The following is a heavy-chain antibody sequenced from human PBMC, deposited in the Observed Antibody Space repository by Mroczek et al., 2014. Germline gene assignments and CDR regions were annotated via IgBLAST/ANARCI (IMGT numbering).Heavy chain of an antibody. J-gene: IGHJ4*02. CDR3: ASLGTYYDFWSGYPSYFDY. Sequence: GGRGGGSEPSEGPSETSPVQPLDSPSRSYGDALGPPTAPGKGLEWVAVISYDGSNKYYADXVKGRFTISRDNSKNTLYLQMNSLRAEDTAVYYCASLGTYYDFWSGYPSYFDYWGQGTLVTVSS. CDR1: DSPSRSYG. D-gene: IGHD3-3*01. V-gene: IGHV3-30*03. CDR2: ISYDGSNK.